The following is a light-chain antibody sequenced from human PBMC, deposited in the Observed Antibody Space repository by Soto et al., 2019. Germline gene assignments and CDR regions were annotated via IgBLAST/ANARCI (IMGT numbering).Light chain of an antibody. V-gene: IGKV1-27*01. CDR3: QKYNSARWT. CDR1: QDISDY. Sequence: DIQLTQSPSFLSASVGDRVTITCRASQDISDYLAWYQQRPGKAPKLLIYAASTLHSGVPSRFSGSGSGTDFTLTISSLQPEDVATYYCQKYNSARWTFGQGTKVDIK. J-gene: IGKJ1*01. CDR2: AAS.